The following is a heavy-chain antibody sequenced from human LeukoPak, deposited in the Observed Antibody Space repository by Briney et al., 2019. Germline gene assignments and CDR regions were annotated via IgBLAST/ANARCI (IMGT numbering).Heavy chain of an antibody. CDR3: ARAGYYYDNSGYLGPYNWFDP. CDR2: IIPIFGTA. V-gene: IGHV1-69*01. CDR1: GGTFSSYA. J-gene: IGHJ5*02. D-gene: IGHD3-22*01. Sequence: SVKVSCKASGGTFSSYAISWVRQAPGQGLEWMGGIIPIFGTANYAQKFQGRVTITADESTSTAYMELSSLRSEDTAVYYCARAGYYYDNSGYLGPYNWFDPWGQGTLVTVSS.